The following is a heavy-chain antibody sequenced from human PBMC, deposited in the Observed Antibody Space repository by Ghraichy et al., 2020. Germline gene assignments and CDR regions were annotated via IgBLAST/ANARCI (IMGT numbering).Heavy chain of an antibody. D-gene: IGHD3-10*01. CDR1: GGSISSGGYY. CDR3: AGGITMVRGSHIPYFDY. J-gene: IGHJ4*02. CDR2: IYYSGST. V-gene: IGHV4-31*03. Sequence: SETLSLTCTVSGGSISSGGYYWSWIRQHPGKGLEWIGYIYYSGSTYYNPSLKSRVTISVDTSKNQFSLKLSSVTAADTAVYYCAGGITMVRGSHIPYFDYWGQGTLVTVSS.